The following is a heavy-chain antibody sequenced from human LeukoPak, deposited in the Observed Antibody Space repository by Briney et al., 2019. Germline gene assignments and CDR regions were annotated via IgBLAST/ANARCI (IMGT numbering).Heavy chain of an antibody. D-gene: IGHD3-10*01. CDR3: ARDHPAGGSGSYYNVFLDY. J-gene: IGHJ4*02. CDR2: ISAYNGNT. V-gene: IGHV1-18*01. Sequence: GASVKVSCKASGYTFITYGISWVRQAPGQGLEWMGWISAYNGNTNYAQKLQGRVTVTTDTSTSTAYMELRSLRSDDTAVYYCARDHPAGGSGSYYNVFLDYWGQGTLVTVSS. CDR1: GYTFITYG.